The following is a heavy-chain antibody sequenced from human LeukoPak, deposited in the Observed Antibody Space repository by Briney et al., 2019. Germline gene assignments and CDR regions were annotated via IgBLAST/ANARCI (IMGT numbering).Heavy chain of an antibody. CDR1: GGAISSYY. CDR3: ARNQHYGVNYYGMDV. V-gene: IGHV4-59*01. CDR2: IYYSGST. J-gene: IGHJ6*02. D-gene: IGHD4-17*01. Sequence: SETLSLTCTVSGGAISSYYWSWIRQPPAKGLEWIGYIYYSGSTNYNPSLKSRVTISVDTSKNQFSLKLSSVTAADTAVYYCARNQHYGVNYYGMDVWGQGTTVTVSS.